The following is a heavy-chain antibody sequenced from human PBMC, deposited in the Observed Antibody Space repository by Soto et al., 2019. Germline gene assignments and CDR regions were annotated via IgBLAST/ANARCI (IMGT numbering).Heavy chain of an antibody. CDR3: ARAEGFMIATD. CDR2: INQDGSER. Sequence: PGGSLRLSCAASGFTFSRNWMSWVCQAPGKGLEWVATINQDGSERYYVDSVKGRFTISRDNAKNSLFLQMSSLRAEDTAVYFCARAEGFMIATDWGRGTLVTVSS. V-gene: IGHV3-7*01. D-gene: IGHD3-22*01. CDR1: GFTFSRNW. J-gene: IGHJ4*02.